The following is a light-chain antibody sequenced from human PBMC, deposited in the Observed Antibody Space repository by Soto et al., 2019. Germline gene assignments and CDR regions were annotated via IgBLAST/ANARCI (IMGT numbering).Light chain of an antibody. V-gene: IGKV1-5*01. CDR2: HAS. CDR3: QHYNSYPWT. J-gene: IGKJ1*01. CDR1: QTINNW. Sequence: DIQMTQSPSTLSASIGDRVTITCRASQTINNWLAWYQQKPGKAPNLLIYHASNLVTGVPSRFSGSAFGTEFTLPISSLQPDDFATYYCQHYNSYPWTFGQGTKVEIK.